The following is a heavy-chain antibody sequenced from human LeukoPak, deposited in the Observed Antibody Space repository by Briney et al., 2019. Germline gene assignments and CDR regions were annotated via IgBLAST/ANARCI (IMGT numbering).Heavy chain of an antibody. J-gene: IGHJ6*02. CDR2: IKQDGSEK. V-gene: IGHV3-7*01. D-gene: IGHD6-19*01. Sequence: GGSLRLSCAASGFIFSSYSMSWVRQAPGKGLEWVANIKQDGSEKYYVDSVKGRFTISRDNAKNSLYLQMNSLRAEDTAVYYCARDPYSSGWPSYYYYGMDVWGQGTTVTVSS. CDR3: ARDPYSSGWPSYYYYGMDV. CDR1: GFIFSSYS.